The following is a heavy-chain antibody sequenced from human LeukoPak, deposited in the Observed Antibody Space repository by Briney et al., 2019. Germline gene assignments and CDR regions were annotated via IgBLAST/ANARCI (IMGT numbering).Heavy chain of an antibody. CDR1: GYSFTSYW. Sequence: GESLKISCKGSGYSFTSYWIGWVRQMPGKGLEWMGIIYPGDPDTRYSPSFQGQVTISADKSISTAYVQWSSLKASDTAMYYCARRIAVAGTDYFDYWGQGTLVTVSS. V-gene: IGHV5-51*01. J-gene: IGHJ4*02. CDR2: IYPGDPDT. D-gene: IGHD6-19*01. CDR3: ARRIAVAGTDYFDY.